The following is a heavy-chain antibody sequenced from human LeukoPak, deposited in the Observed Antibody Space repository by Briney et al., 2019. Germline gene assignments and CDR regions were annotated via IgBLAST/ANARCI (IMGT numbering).Heavy chain of an antibody. CDR3: ARGGAYSYGYVGY. Sequence: PGGSLRLSCVASGFTFSKYGMHWVRQAPGKGLEWVAFIRYDGSNKYYADSVKGRFTISRDNSKNTLYLQMNSLGAEDTAVYYCARGGAYSYGYVGYWGQGTLVTVSS. D-gene: IGHD5-18*01. CDR1: GFTFSKYG. J-gene: IGHJ4*02. V-gene: IGHV3-30*02. CDR2: IRYDGSNK.